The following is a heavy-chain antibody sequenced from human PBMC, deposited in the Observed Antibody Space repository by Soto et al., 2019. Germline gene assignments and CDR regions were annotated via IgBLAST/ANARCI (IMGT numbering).Heavy chain of an antibody. V-gene: IGHV3-48*01. Sequence: GGSLRLSCAASGFTFSSYSMNWVRQAPGKGLEWVSYISSSSSTIYYADSVKGRFTISRDNAKNSLYLQMNSLRAEDTAVYYCARDPLGVVAATTTNNWFDPWGQGTLVAVSS. CDR2: ISSSSSTI. J-gene: IGHJ5*02. D-gene: IGHD2-15*01. CDR3: ARDPLGVVAATTTNNWFDP. CDR1: GFTFSSYS.